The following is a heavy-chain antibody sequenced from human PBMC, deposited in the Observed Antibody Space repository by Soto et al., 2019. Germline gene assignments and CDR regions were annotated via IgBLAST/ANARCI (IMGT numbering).Heavy chain of an antibody. CDR2: IGTTGDT. CDR1: GFKFRVYD. Sequence: HPGGSLRLSCEASGFKFRVYDMHWVRQVAGKGLEWVSAIGTTGDTYYSGSVRGRFTISRDDAESSLYLRLNSLTVGDTAVYYCARGSRLGSGSLRPGPSDTFDLWGQGTTVTVSS. D-gene: IGHD3-10*01. CDR3: ARGSRLGSGSLRPGPSDTFDL. J-gene: IGHJ3*01. V-gene: IGHV3-13*04.